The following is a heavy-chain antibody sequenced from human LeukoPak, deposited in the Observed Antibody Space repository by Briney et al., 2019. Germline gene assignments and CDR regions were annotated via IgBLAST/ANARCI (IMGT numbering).Heavy chain of an antibody. J-gene: IGHJ4*02. CDR2: ILYDGSNK. CDR3: ARDFEIAAAGLDY. CDR1: GFTFSSYG. Sequence: GGSLRLSCAASGFTFSSYGMHWVRQAPGKGLEWVAVILYDGSNKYYADFVKGRFTISRDNSKNTLYLQMNSLRAEDTAVYYCARDFEIAAAGLDYWGQGTLVTVSS. V-gene: IGHV3-30*03. D-gene: IGHD6-13*01.